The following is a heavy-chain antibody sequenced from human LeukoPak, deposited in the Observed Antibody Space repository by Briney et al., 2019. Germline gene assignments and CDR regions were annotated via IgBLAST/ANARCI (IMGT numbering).Heavy chain of an antibody. CDR3: AAQINYDILTGPGGMDV. CDR2: VDPEDGET. J-gene: IGHJ6*02. D-gene: IGHD3-9*01. CDR1: GYTLTELS. V-gene: IGHV1-24*01. Sequence: ASVKVSCKVSGYTLTELSMHWVRQSPGKGLEWMGGVDPEDGETIYAQKFQGRVTMTEDTSTDTDYMELSSLRSGDTAVYYCAAQINYDILTGPGGMDVWGQGTTVTVSS.